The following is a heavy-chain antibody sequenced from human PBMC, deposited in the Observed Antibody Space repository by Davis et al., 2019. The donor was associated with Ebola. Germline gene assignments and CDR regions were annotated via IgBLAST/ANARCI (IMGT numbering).Heavy chain of an antibody. V-gene: IGHV3-11*04. D-gene: IGHD2-15*01. CDR2: ISSSGSNI. CDR3: ARRILGDSRGAADV. Sequence: GESLKISCAASGFTFSDYYMSWIRQAPGKGLEWVSYISSSGSNIYYADSVKGRFTISRDNAKDSTYLQMNSLRGEDTAVYFCARRILGDSRGAADVWGQGTTVTVSS. J-gene: IGHJ6*02. CDR1: GFTFSDYY.